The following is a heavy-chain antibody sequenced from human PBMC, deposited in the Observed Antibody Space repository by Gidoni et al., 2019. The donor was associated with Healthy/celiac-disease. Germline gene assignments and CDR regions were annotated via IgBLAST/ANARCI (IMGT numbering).Heavy chain of an antibody. CDR1: GGTFSSYA. CDR2: IIPIFGTA. Sequence: QVQLVQSGAAVQKPASSVKVSCKAAGGTFSSYAISWVRQAPGQGLEWMGGIIPIFGTANYAQKFQGRVTITADESTSTAYMELSSLRSEDTAVYYCARESRWLQGDFDYWGQGTLVTVSS. V-gene: IGHV1-69*01. CDR3: ARESRWLQGDFDY. J-gene: IGHJ4*02. D-gene: IGHD5-12*01.